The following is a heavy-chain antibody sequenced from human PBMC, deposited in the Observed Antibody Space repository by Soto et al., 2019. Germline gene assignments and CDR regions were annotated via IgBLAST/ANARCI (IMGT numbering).Heavy chain of an antibody. Sequence: ASVKVSCKASGGTFSSYAISWVRQAPGQGLEWMGGIIPIFSTANYAQKFQGRVTITADESTSTAYMELSSLRSEDTAVYYCARPASGAGITGTTQLRRGYYYGMDVWGQGTTVTVSS. CDR2: IIPIFSTA. J-gene: IGHJ6*02. D-gene: IGHD1-7*01. V-gene: IGHV1-69*13. CDR1: GGTFSSYA. CDR3: ARPASGAGITGTTQLRRGYYYGMDV.